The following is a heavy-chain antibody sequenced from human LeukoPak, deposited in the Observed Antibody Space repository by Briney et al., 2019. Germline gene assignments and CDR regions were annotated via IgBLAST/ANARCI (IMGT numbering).Heavy chain of an antibody. J-gene: IGHJ4*02. Sequence: PSETLSLTCTVSGGSMSSHYWSWIRQPPGRGLESIGSIYFSGNTYYTPSLKSRVTISVDTAKNQFSLKLISGTAADTAVYYCASRKLGNDYWGQGTLVTVSS. CDR3: ASRKLGNDY. CDR2: IYFSGNT. V-gene: IGHV4-59*11. D-gene: IGHD7-27*01. CDR1: GGSMSSHY.